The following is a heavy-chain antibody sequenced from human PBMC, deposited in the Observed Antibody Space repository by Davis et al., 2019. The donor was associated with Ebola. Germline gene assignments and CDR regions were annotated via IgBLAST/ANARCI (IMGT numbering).Heavy chain of an antibody. V-gene: IGHV3-9*01. CDR3: AKDRGHCSGGSCYYFDY. CDR1: GFTFSSYW. Sequence: SLKISCAASGFTFSSYWMSWVRQAPGKGLEWVSGISWNSGSIGYADSVKGRFTISRDNAKNSLYLQMNSLRAEDTALYYCAKDRGHCSGGSCYYFDYWGQGTLVTVSS. D-gene: IGHD2-15*01. J-gene: IGHJ4*02. CDR2: ISWNSGSI.